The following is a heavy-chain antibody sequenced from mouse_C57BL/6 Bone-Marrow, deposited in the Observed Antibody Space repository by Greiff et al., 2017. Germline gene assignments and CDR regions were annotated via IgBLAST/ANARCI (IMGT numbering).Heavy chain of an antibody. CDR3: TSTTVVATPYYFDY. V-gene: IGHV14-4*01. CDR1: GFNIKDDY. J-gene: IGHJ2*01. Sequence: EVQLKESGAELVRPGASVKLSCTASGFNIKDDYMHWVKQRPEQGLEWIGWIDPENGDTEYASKFQGKATITADTSSNTAYLQLSSLTSDDTAVYYCTSTTVVATPYYFDYWGQGTTLTVSS. D-gene: IGHD1-1*01. CDR2: IDPENGDT.